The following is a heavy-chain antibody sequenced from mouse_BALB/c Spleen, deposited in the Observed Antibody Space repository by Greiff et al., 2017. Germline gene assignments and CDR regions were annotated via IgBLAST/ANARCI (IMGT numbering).Heavy chain of an antibody. J-gene: IGHJ3*01. D-gene: IGHD2-1*01. CDR3: ARSRDGNPAWFAY. Sequence: VQLQQSGPELVKPGASVKMSCKASGYTFTSYVMHWVKQKPGQGLEWIGYINPYNDGTKYNEKFKGKATLTSDKSSSTAYMELSSLTSEDSAVYYCARSRDGNPAWFAYWGQGTLVTVSA. CDR2: INPYNDGT. V-gene: IGHV1-14*01. CDR1: GYTFTSYV.